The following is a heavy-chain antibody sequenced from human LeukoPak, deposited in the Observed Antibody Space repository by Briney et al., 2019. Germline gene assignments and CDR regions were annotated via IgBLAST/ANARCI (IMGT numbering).Heavy chain of an antibody. J-gene: IGHJ6*02. Sequence: GGSLRLSCAASGFTFSSYEMNWVRQAPGKGLEWVSYISSSGSTIYYADSVKGRFTISRDNAKNSLYLQMNSLRAEDTAVYYCARERIVVVTATPQGNYYYYYGMDVWGQGTTVTVSS. V-gene: IGHV3-48*03. CDR2: ISSSGSTI. CDR3: ARERIVVVTATPQGNYYYYYGMDV. D-gene: IGHD2-21*02. CDR1: GFTFSSYE.